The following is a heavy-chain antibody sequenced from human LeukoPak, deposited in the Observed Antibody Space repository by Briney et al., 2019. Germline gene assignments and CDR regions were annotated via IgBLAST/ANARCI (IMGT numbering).Heavy chain of an antibody. CDR1: GGSISSYY. CDR3: ASYSSSYATFGY. CDR2: IYYSGST. J-gene: IGHJ4*02. Sequence: PSETLSLTCTVSGGSISSYYWSWIRQPPGKGLEWIGYIYYSGSTNYNPSLKSRVTISVDTSKNQFSLKLSSVTAADTAVYYCASYSSSYATFGYWGQGTLVTVSS. D-gene: IGHD6-6*01. V-gene: IGHV4-59*01.